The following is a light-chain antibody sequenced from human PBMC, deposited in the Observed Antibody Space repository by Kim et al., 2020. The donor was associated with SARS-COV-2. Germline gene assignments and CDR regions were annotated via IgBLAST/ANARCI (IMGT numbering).Light chain of an antibody. CDR2: GAS. CDR3: QCRGNPFT. J-gene: IGKJ3*01. Sequence: EIVLTQSPATLSLSPGERAIFSCRASQSVGAFLAWYQHKPGQAPRLLIYGASNRATGVPARFTVSGTGTDFTLPVSSLEPEDFVVYYCQCRGNPFTFGPGTKVDI. V-gene: IGKV3-11*01. CDR1: QSVGAF.